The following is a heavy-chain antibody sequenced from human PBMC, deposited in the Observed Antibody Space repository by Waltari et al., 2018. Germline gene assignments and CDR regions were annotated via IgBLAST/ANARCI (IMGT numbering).Heavy chain of an antibody. CDR1: GFTFSSYS. Sequence: EVQLVESGGGLVKPGGSLRLSCAASGFTFSSYSMNWVRQAPGKGLEWVSSISSSSSYKYYADSVKGRFTISRDNAKNSLYLQMNSLRAEDTAVYYCARDLAAAFPVQHWGQGTLVTVSS. CDR2: ISSSSSYK. CDR3: ARDLAAAFPVQH. J-gene: IGHJ1*01. V-gene: IGHV3-21*01. D-gene: IGHD6-13*01.